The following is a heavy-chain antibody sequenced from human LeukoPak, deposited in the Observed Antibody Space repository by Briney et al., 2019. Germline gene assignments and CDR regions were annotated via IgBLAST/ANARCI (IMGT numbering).Heavy chain of an antibody. CDR3: ARGSFPEYDYVWGSYRPFDY. CDR2: ISSSGSTI. D-gene: IGHD3-16*02. J-gene: IGHJ4*02. CDR1: GFTFSSYE. Sequence: PGGSLRLSCAASGFTFSSYEMNWVRQAPGKGLEWVSYISSSGSTIYYADTVKGRFTVPRDNAKNSLYLQMNSLRAEDTAVYYCARGSFPEYDYVWGSYRPFDYWGQGTLVTVSS. V-gene: IGHV3-48*03.